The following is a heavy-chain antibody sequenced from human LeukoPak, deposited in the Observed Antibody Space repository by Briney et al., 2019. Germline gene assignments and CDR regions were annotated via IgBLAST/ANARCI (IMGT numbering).Heavy chain of an antibody. J-gene: IGHJ1*01. CDR3: GEDYGDYGHFQH. CDR2: IKSKTDGGTT. Sequence: PGGSLRLSCAASGFTFSNAWMSWVRQAPGKGLEWVGRIKSKTDGGTTDYAAPVKGRFTISRDDSKNTLYLQMNSLKTEDTAVYYCGEDYGDYGHFQHWGQGTLVTVSS. CDR1: GFTFSNAW. V-gene: IGHV3-15*01. D-gene: IGHD4-17*01.